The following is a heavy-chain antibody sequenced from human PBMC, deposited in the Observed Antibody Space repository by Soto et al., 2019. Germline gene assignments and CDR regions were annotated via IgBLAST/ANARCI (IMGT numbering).Heavy chain of an antibody. CDR1: GGSINNYY. Sequence: SETLSLTCTVSGGSINNYYWSWIRQPPGKGLEWIWYIYYSGSTNYNPSLKSRVTISVDTSKNQFSLKLSSVTAADTAVYYCARRYGGNFDYWGQGTLVTVSS. J-gene: IGHJ4*02. V-gene: IGHV4-59*01. CDR3: ARRYGGNFDY. CDR2: IYYSGST. D-gene: IGHD1-26*01.